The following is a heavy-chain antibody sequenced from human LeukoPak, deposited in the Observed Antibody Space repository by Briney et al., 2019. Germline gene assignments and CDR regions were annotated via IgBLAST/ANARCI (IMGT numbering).Heavy chain of an antibody. CDR3: ARATDYYDSSGYYPNWFDP. CDR2: ISSSGSTI. J-gene: IGHJ5*02. V-gene: IGHV3-11*04. D-gene: IGHD3-22*01. Sequence: GGSLRLSCAPSGFTSSDYYMSWIRQAPGKGLEWVSYISSSGSTIYYADSVKGRFTISRDNAKNSLYLQMNSLRAEDTAVYYCARATDYYDSSGYYPNWFDPWGQGTLVTVSS. CDR1: GFTSSDYY.